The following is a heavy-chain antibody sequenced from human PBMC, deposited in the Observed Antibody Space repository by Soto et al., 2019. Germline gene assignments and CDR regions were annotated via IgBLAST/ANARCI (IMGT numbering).Heavy chain of an antibody. J-gene: IGHJ4*02. D-gene: IGHD2-21*02. V-gene: IGHV3-23*01. CDR1: GFTFSTYG. Sequence: GGSLRLSCASSGFTFSTYGMSWVRQAPGKGLEWVSSVSYTGDTTYYADSVKGRFTISRDNSKNTVYLQMNSLRTEDTATYYCASTDYDGDGQDYWGQGALVTVSS. CDR3: ASTDYDGDGQDY. CDR2: VSYTGDTT.